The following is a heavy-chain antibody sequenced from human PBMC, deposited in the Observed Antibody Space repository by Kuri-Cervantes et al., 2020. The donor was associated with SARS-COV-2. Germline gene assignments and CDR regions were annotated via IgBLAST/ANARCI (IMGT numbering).Heavy chain of an antibody. J-gene: IGHJ4*02. CDR3: AKGEVGAKEYFDY. Sequence: GGSLRLSCAASGFTFSSYGVHWVRQAPGKGLEWVAFIRYDGSNKYYADSVKGRFTISRDNSKNTLYLQMNSLRAEDTAVYYCAKGEVGAKEYFDYWGQGTLVTVSS. D-gene: IGHD1-26*01. CDR2: IRYDGSNK. V-gene: IGHV3-30*02. CDR1: GFTFSSYG.